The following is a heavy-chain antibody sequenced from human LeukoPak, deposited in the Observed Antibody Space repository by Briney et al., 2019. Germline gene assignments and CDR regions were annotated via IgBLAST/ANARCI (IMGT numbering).Heavy chain of an antibody. J-gene: IGHJ4*02. CDR3: ARGHGTIWGPFDY. CDR2: ISSSSSYI. CDR1: GFTFSSYS. V-gene: IGHV3-21*01. Sequence: PGGSLRLSCAASGFTFSSYSMNWVRQAPGXXXEWVSSISSSSSYIYYADSVKGRFTISRDNAKNSLYLQMNSLRAEDTAVYYCARGHGTIWGPFDYWGQGTLVTVSS. D-gene: IGHD4/OR15-4a*01.